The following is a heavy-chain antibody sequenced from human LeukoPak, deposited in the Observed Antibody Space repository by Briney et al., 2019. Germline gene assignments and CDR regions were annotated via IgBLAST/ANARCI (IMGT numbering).Heavy chain of an antibody. CDR3: ARHPRGTSIFGSRRGYQYYYMDV. CDR1: DGSISNYY. CDR2: VSYSGTT. J-gene: IGHJ6*03. V-gene: IGHV4-59*08. Sequence: PSETLSLTCTVSDGSISNYYWNWIRQPPGKGLEWIGYVSYSGTTNYNPSLRSRVTISVDTSKNQFSLKLSSVTAADTAVYYCARHPRGTSIFGSRRGYQYYYMDVWGKGTTVTVSS. D-gene: IGHD3-3*01.